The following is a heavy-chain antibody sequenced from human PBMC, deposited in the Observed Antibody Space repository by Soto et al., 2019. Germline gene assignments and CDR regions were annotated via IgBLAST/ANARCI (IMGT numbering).Heavy chain of an antibody. CDR2: ISYDGSNK. CDR1: GFTFSSYG. CDR3: AKASYSSSALGMDV. J-gene: IGHJ6*04. V-gene: IGHV3-30*18. Sequence: GGSLRLSCAASGFTFSSYGMHWVRQAPGKGLEWVAVISYDGSNKYYADSVKGRFTISRDNSKNTLYLQMNSLRAEDTAVYYCAKASYSSSALGMDVWGKGTTVTVSS. D-gene: IGHD6-6*01.